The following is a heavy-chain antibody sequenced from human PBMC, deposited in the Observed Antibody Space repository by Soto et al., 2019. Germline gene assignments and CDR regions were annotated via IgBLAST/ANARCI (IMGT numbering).Heavy chain of an antibody. CDR2: IYYRGNT. Sequence: SETLSLTCTVSGGSIGTYYWSWIRQPPGKGLEWIGYIYYRGNTDYNPSLKSRVSISVDTSKNQFSLKLTSVTAADTAVYYCTTQGFGGLHGLVDVWGQGTTVT. D-gene: IGHD3-10*01. J-gene: IGHJ6*02. CDR3: TTQGFGGLHGLVDV. CDR1: GGSIGTYY. V-gene: IGHV4-59*08.